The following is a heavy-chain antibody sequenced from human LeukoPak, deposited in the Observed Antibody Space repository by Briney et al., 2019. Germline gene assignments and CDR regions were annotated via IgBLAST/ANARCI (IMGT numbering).Heavy chain of an antibody. CDR2: IRYDGSNK. CDR1: GFTFSSYG. CDR3: AKDRSHRGYGSGSYSHY. Sequence: GGSLRLSCAASGFTFSSYGMHWVRQAPGKGLEWVAFIRYDGSNKYYADSVKGRFTISRDNSKNTLYLQMNSLRAEDTAVYYCAKDRSHRGYGSGSYSHYWGQGTLVTVSS. V-gene: IGHV3-30*02. J-gene: IGHJ4*02. D-gene: IGHD3-10*01.